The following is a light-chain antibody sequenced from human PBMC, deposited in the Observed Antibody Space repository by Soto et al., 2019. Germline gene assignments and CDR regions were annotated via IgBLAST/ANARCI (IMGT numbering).Light chain of an antibody. CDR2: GAS. CDR1: QSVSSN. CDR3: QQYGSSHTWT. V-gene: IGKV3-15*01. Sequence: ERVMTQSPATLSVSLGERATVSCRASQSVSSNLAWYQQKPGQATSLLIYGASTRANGTPARFSGSGSGTDFTLTISRLEPEDFAVYYCQQYGSSHTWTFGQGTKV. J-gene: IGKJ1*01.